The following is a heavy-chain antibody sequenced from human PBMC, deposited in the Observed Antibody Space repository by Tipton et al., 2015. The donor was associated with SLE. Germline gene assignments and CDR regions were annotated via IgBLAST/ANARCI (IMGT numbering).Heavy chain of an antibody. CDR1: GGSISSGSYY. V-gene: IGHV4-61*09. J-gene: IGHJ4*02. CDR3: ARGDSSGYYPTDLDY. Sequence: LRLSCTVSGGSISSGSYYWSWIRQPAGKGLEWIGYIYTSGSTNYNPSLKSRVTISVDTSKNQFSLKLSSVTAADTAVYYCARGDSSGYYPTDLDYWGQGTLVTVSS. D-gene: IGHD3-22*01. CDR2: IYTSGST.